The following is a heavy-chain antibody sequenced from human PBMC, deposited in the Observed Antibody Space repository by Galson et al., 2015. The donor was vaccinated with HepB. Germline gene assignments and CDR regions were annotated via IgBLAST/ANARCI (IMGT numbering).Heavy chain of an antibody. CDR3: ARDKNWLRLAYYFDY. V-gene: IGHV3-33*08. CDR1: GFTFSSYG. Sequence: SLRLSCAASGFTFSSYGMHWVRQAPGKGLEWVAVIWYDGSNKYYADSVKGRFTISRDNSKNTLYLQMNSLRAEDTAVYYCARDKNWLRLAYYFDYWGQGTLVTVSS. D-gene: IGHD5-12*01. CDR2: IWYDGSNK. J-gene: IGHJ4*02.